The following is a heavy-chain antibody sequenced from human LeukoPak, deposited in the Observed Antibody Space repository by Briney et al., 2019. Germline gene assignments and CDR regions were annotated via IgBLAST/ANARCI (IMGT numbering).Heavy chain of an antibody. CDR1: GLDFNNYN. Sequence: GGSLGLSCAASGLDFNNYNMNWVRQAPGKGLEWVAVIVHDGSNKYYADSVKGRFSISRDNSKNTLYLQMNGLRPEDTAVYFCAKDWGSKFASGSSYLDSWGQGTLVTVSS. J-gene: IGHJ4*02. V-gene: IGHV3-30*18. D-gene: IGHD3-10*01. CDR3: AKDWGSKFASGSSYLDS. CDR2: IVHDGSNK.